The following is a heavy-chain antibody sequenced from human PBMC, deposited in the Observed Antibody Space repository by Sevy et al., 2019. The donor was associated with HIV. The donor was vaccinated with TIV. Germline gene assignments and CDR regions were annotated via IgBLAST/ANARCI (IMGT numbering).Heavy chain of an antibody. CDR1: GFTVSSNY. D-gene: IGHD6-13*01. Sequence: GGSLRLSCAASGFTVSSNYMSWVRQAPGKGLEWVSVIYSGGSSYYADSVKGRFTISRDISTNTLYLHMNSLRAEDTAVYYCASCSGLLGSSSFYYDYYMDVWGKGTTVTVSS. CDR3: ASCSGLLGSSSFYYDYYMDV. J-gene: IGHJ6*03. CDR2: IYSGGSS. V-gene: IGHV3-53*01.